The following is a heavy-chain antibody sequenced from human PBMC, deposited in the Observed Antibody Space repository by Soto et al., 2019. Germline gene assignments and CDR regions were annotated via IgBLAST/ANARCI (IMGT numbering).Heavy chain of an antibody. Sequence: ASVKVSCKASGYTFTSYDINWVRQATGQGLEWMGWMNPNSGNTGYAQKFQGRVTMTRNTSISTAYMELSSLRSEDTAVYYCAGGYSSSWYGWFDPWGQGXLVTV. CDR3: AGGYSSSWYGWFDP. J-gene: IGHJ5*02. CDR1: GYTFTSYD. D-gene: IGHD6-13*01. CDR2: MNPNSGNT. V-gene: IGHV1-8*01.